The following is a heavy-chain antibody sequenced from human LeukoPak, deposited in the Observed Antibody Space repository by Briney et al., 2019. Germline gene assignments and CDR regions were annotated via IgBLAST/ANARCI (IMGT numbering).Heavy chain of an antibody. CDR3: ASRSGRGEFDASDI. CDR1: GFTFSDYY. CDR2: ISGSGSIM. D-gene: IGHD1-26*01. V-gene: IGHV3-11*01. Sequence: GGSLRLSCAASGFTFSDYYMSWIRQAPGKGLEWVSYISGSGSIMYYTDSVKGRFTLSRDNAKNSVYLQMNSLRAEDTAVYYCASRSGRGEFDASDIWGQGTMVTVSS. J-gene: IGHJ3*02.